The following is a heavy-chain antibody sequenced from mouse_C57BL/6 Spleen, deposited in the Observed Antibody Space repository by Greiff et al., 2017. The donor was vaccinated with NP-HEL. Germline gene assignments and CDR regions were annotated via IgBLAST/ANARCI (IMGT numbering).Heavy chain of an antibody. CDR2: ISSGGDYI. Sequence: EVNLVESGEGLVKPGGSLKLSCAASGFTFSSYAMSWVRQTPEKRLEWVAYISSGGDYIYYADTVKGRFTISRDNARNTLYLQMSSLKSEDTAMYYCTRGITTVVADYFDYWGQGTTLTVSS. CDR3: TRGITTVVADYFDY. CDR1: GFTFSSYA. V-gene: IGHV5-9-1*02. D-gene: IGHD1-1*01. J-gene: IGHJ2*01.